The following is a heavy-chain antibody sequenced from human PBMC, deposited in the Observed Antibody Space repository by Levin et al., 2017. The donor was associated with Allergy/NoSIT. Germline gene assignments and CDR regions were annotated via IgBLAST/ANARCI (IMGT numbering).Heavy chain of an antibody. D-gene: IGHD3-10*01. CDR3: ARGRYFGSGSYYTPYYYYIDV. CDR2: INHSGST. CDR1: GGSFSGYY. Sequence: SETLSLTCAVYGGSFSGYYWSWIRQPPGKGLEWMGEINHSGSTNYNPSLKRRVTISVDTSKNQFSLKLSSVTAADTAVYYCARGRYFGSGSYYTPYYYYIDVWGKGTTVTVSS. J-gene: IGHJ6*03. V-gene: IGHV4-34*01.